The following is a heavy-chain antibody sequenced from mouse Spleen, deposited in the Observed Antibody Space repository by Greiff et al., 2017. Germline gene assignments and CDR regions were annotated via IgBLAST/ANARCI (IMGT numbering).Heavy chain of an antibody. CDR3: ARREDLLGFFDV. CDR2: IYPGDGDT. D-gene: IGHD1-1*01. V-gene: IGHV1-82*01. CDR1: GYAFSNSW. Sequence: VQLQQSGPELVKPGASVKISCKASGYAFSNSWMNWVKQRPGKGLEWIGRIYPGDGDTNYNGKFKDKATLTADSSSNTAYMQLSSLTSEDSAVYFCARREDLLGFFDVWGAGTTVTVSS. J-gene: IGHJ1*01.